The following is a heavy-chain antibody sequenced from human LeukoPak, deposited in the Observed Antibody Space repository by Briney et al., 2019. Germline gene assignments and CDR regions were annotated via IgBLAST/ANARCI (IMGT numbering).Heavy chain of an antibody. V-gene: IGHV1-46*01. Sequence: ASVKVSCKASGYTFTSYYMHWVRQAPGQGLEWMGIINPSGGSTSYAQKFQGRVTMTRDMSTSTVYMELRSLRSDDTAVYYCARERNLGITMVRGAYYMDVWGKGTTVTISS. CDR1: GYTFTSYY. J-gene: IGHJ6*03. CDR3: ARERNLGITMVRGAYYMDV. D-gene: IGHD3-10*01. CDR2: INPSGGST.